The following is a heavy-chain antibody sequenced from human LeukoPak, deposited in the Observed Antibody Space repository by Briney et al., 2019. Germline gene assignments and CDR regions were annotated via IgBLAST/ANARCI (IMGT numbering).Heavy chain of an antibody. CDR3: ARRGYYDNSGYDY. D-gene: IGHD3-22*01. J-gene: IGHJ4*02. CDR1: GFTFSSDA. V-gene: IGHV3-23*01. CDR2: ISGSGGST. Sequence: GGSLRLSCAASGFTFSSDAMSWVRQAPGKGLEWVSAISGSGGSTYYADSVKGRFTISRDNAKNLLYLQINSLRAEDTAIYYCARRGYYDNSGYDYWGQGTLVTVSS.